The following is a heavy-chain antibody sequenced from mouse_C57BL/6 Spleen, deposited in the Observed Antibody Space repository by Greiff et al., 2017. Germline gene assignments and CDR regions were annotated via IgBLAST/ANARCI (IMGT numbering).Heavy chain of an antibody. V-gene: IGHV1-18*01. Sequence: EVKLMESGPELVKPGASVKIPCKASGYTFPDYNMAWVKQSHGKSLEWIGDINPNNGGTIYNQKFKGKATLTVDKSTSTACMELRSLTAEDTAVYYCARRWDYWGQGTSVTVSS. CDR1: GYTFPDYN. CDR3: ARRWDY. J-gene: IGHJ4*01. CDR2: INPNNGGT.